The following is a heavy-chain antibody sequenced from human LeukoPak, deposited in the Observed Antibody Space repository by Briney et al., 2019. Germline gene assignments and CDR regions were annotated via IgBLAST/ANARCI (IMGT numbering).Heavy chain of an antibody. Sequence: GGSLRLSCAASGFTFSSYGMHWVRQAPGKGLEWVAFIHDDGSKKYHADSVKGRFTISRDNSKNTLYLQMNSLRAEDTAVYYCARSGGYYLFDYWGQGTLVTVSS. V-gene: IGHV3-30*02. CDR2: IHDDGSKK. CDR3: ARSGGYYLFDY. D-gene: IGHD3-22*01. J-gene: IGHJ4*02. CDR1: GFTFSSYG.